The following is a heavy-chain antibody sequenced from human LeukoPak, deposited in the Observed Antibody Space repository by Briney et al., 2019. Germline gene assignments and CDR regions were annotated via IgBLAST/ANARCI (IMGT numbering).Heavy chain of an antibody. J-gene: IGHJ5*02. CDR2: IYSGGST. Sequence: PGGSLRLSCAASGFTVSSNYMSWARQAPGKGLEWVSVIYSGGSTYYADSVKGRFTISRDNSKNTLYLQMNSLRAEDTAVYYCARDGYCSSTSCYNGWFDPWGQGTLVTVSS. V-gene: IGHV3-53*01. CDR1: GFTVSSNY. CDR3: ARDGYCSSTSCYNGWFDP. D-gene: IGHD2-2*03.